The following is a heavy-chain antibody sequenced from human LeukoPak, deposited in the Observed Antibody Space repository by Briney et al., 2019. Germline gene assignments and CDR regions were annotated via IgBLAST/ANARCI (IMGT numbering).Heavy chain of an antibody. Sequence: GGSLRLSCAASGFPFSGYWMNWVRQAPGKGLVWVSHIDDDGAGTSYADSVKGRFTISRDNAKNTLYLQMNSLRVEDTAVYYCGRSACGYDSWGQGALVTVSS. CDR1: GFPFSGYW. CDR2: IDDDGAGT. D-gene: IGHD5-12*01. CDR3: GRSACGYDS. V-gene: IGHV3-74*01. J-gene: IGHJ5*02.